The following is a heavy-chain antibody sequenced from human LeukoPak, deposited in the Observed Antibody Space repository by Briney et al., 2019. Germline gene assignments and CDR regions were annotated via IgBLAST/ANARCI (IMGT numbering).Heavy chain of an antibody. CDR2: INPSGGST. CDR3: ARTPRRSEGSTSCMGY. D-gene: IGHD2-2*01. CDR1: GYTFTSYY. Sequence: ASVKVSCKASGYTFTSYYMHWVRQAPGQGLEWMGIINPSGGSTSYAQKFQGRVTMTRDTSTSTVYMELSSLRSEDTAVYYCARTPRRSEGSTSCMGYWGQGTLVTVSS. J-gene: IGHJ4*02. V-gene: IGHV1-46*01.